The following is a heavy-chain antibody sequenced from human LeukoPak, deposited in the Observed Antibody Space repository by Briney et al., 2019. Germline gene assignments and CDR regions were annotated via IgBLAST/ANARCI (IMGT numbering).Heavy chain of an antibody. V-gene: IGHV3-23*01. CDR3: ARDAY. CDR2: ISDTSINI. Sequence: GGSLRLSCAVSGFTFSSYAMSWVRQAPGKGLEWVSSISDTSINIHYADSVKGRFTISRDNSKNTLYLQMDSLRAEDTAIYYCARDAYWGQGTLVTVSS. CDR1: GFTFSSYA. J-gene: IGHJ4*02.